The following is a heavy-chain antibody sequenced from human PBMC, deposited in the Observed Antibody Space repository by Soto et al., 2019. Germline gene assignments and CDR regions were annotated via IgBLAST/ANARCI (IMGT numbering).Heavy chain of an antibody. Sequence: EVQLVESGGGLIQPGGSLRLSCAASGFTVSSNYMSWVRQAPGKGLEWVSVIYSGGSTYYADSVKGRFTISRDNSKNTLYLQMNSLRAEDMAVYYCARGLGRGYYDSSGYFHLDYWGQGTLVTVSS. CDR3: ARGLGRGYYDSSGYFHLDY. D-gene: IGHD3-22*01. CDR2: IYSGGST. J-gene: IGHJ4*02. V-gene: IGHV3-53*01. CDR1: GFTVSSNY.